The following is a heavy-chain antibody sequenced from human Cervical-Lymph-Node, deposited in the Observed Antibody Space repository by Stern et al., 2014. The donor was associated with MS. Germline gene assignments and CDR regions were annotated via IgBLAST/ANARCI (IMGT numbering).Heavy chain of an antibody. J-gene: IGHJ6*02. D-gene: IGHD4-17*01. V-gene: IGHV3-11*01. CDR3: ARGVNDYGDYSYYYYYGMDV. CDR1: GFTFSDYY. CDR2: ISSSGSTI. Sequence: QVQLVQSGGGLVKPGGSLRLSCAASGFTFSDYYMSWIRQAPGKGLEWVSYISSSGSTIYYADSVKGRFTISRDNAKNSLYLQMNSLRAEDTAVYYCARGVNDYGDYSYYYYYGMDVWGQGTTVTVSS.